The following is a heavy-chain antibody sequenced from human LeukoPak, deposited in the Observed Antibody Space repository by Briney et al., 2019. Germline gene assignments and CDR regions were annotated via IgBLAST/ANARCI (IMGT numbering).Heavy chain of an antibody. V-gene: IGHV3-11*01. Sequence: GGSLRLSCAASGFTFSDYYMSWIRQAPGKGLEWVSYISSSGSTIYYADSVKGRFTISRDNAKNSLYLQMNSLRAEDTAVYYCAREFNLRFLEWSPLKGMDVWGQGTTVTVSS. CDR2: ISSSGSTI. J-gene: IGHJ6*02. CDR1: GFTFSDYY. D-gene: IGHD3-3*01. CDR3: AREFNLRFLEWSPLKGMDV.